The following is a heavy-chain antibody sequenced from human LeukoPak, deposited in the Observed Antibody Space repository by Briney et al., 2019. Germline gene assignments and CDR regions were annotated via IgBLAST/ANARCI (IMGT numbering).Heavy chain of an antibody. Sequence: PSETLSLMCAVYGGSFSNYYWSWIRKPPGKGQEWIGEINNSGSTNYNPSLKRRVTISGDTSKSQISLNVNSVTAADAAIYYCARGRFYLESTEKRIESVACHMWGQGTMVTVSS. CDR1: GGSFSNYY. J-gene: IGHJ3*02. D-gene: IGHD2-8*02. CDR3: ARGRFYLESTEKRIESVACHM. CDR2: INNSGST. V-gene: IGHV4-34*01.